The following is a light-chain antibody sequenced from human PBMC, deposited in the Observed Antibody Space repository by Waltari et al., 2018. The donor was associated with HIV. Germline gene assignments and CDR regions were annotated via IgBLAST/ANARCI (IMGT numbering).Light chain of an antibody. V-gene: IGLV2-14*01. Sequence: QSALTQPVAVSASPGESVTISCTGRNSNVGAFYFVSWHQQRTGKAPKLLVYGAFYRPAGAAERFRGSKCGNTASRTISGLRTEDEGDYYCCSYSNPIAPFYVFVTGT. CDR1: NSNVGAFYF. J-gene: IGLJ1*01. CDR2: GAF. CDR3: CSYSNPIAPFYV.